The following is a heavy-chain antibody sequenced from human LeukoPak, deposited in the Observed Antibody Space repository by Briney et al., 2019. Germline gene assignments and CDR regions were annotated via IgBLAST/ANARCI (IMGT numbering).Heavy chain of an antibody. V-gene: IGHV4-61*02. J-gene: IGHJ6*03. D-gene: IGHD3-10*01. CDR2: IYTSGTT. CDR3: ARAHWFVDYYYYMDV. CDR1: GGSMNSGNYY. Sequence: SETLSLTCTVSGGSMNSGNYYWSWLRQPAGKALQWIGRIYTSGTTSYRPSLQSRFTISIGTSKNQFSLKLNSMTAADTAVYYCARAHWFVDYYYYMDVWGKGATVTVSS.